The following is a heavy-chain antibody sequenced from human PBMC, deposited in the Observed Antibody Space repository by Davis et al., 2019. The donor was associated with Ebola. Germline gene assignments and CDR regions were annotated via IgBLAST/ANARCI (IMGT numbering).Heavy chain of an antibody. Sequence: ASVKVSCKASGYTFTGYYMHWVRQAPGQGLEWMGRINPNSGGTNYAQKFQGRVTMTRDTSISTAYMELRSLRSDDTAVYYCARGGCSGGSCYSSDYWGQGTLVTVSS. D-gene: IGHD2-15*01. CDR3: ARGGCSGGSCYSSDY. V-gene: IGHV1-2*06. CDR1: GYTFTGYY. CDR2: INPNSGGT. J-gene: IGHJ4*02.